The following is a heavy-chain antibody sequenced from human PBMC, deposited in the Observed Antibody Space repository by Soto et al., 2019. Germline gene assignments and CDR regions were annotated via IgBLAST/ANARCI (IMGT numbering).Heavy chain of an antibody. CDR1: GFTFSNYK. CDR3: VRDGTDFWSGSYYYYGMDV. D-gene: IGHD3-3*01. J-gene: IGHJ6*02. Sequence: LRLSCAASGFTFSNYKMNWVRQAPGKGLEWISAISSGDSYIYYADSVKGRFTISRDDAKNSLYLQMSSLSVEDTAVYYCVRDGTDFWSGSYYYYGMDVWGQGTTVTSP. V-gene: IGHV3-21*01. CDR2: ISSGDSYI.